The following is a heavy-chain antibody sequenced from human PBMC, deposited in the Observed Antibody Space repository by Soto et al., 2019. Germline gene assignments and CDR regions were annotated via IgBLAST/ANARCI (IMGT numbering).Heavy chain of an antibody. CDR3: ARDCSLEVSSGYSDYYYYGMDV. CDR2: INAGNGNT. V-gene: IGHV1-3*01. Sequence: VKVSCKSSGYTFTSYAVHWVRQAPGQRLEWMAWINAGNGNTKYSQKFQGRVTITRDTSASTAYLELSSLRSEDTAVYFCARDCSLEVSSGYSDYYYYGMDVWGQVPKVTVSS. D-gene: IGHD3-22*01. J-gene: IGHJ6*02. CDR1: GYTFTSYA.